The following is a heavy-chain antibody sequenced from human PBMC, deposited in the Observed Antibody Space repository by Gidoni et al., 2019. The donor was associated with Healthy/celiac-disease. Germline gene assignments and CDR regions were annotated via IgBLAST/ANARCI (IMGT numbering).Heavy chain of an antibody. V-gene: IGHV4-4*02. CDR3: ARDVPMGPAASYYYYMDV. Sequence: QVQLQESGPGLVKPSGTLSLTCAVSGGSISSSNWWSWVRQPPGKGLEWIGEIYHSGSTNYNPSLKSRVTISVDKSKNQFSLKLSSVTAADTAVYYCARDVPMGPAASYYYYMDVWGKGTTVTVSS. CDR2: IYHSGST. CDR1: GGSISSSNW. D-gene: IGHD2-2*01. J-gene: IGHJ6*03.